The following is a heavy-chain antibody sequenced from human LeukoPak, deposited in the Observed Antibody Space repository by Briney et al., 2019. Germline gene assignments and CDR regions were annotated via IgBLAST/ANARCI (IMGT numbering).Heavy chain of an antibody. D-gene: IGHD3-22*01. CDR1: GFTVSSYS. CDR3: ASSSGSYSTEVYFDY. J-gene: IGHJ4*02. Sequence: GGSLRLSCAASGFTVSSYSANWVRQAPGKGLEWVSSISSSSSYIYYADSVNGRFTISRDNAKNSLYLQMNSLRAEDTAVYYCASSSGSYSTEVYFDYWGQGTLVTVSS. CDR2: ISSSSSYI. V-gene: IGHV3-21*01.